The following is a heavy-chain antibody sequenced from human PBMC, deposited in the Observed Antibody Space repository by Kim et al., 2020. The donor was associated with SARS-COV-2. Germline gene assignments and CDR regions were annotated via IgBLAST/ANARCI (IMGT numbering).Heavy chain of an antibody. D-gene: IGHD2-21*02. CDR3: ARPNGGNFQSGMDV. V-gene: IGHV3-21*01. Sequence: DTVRGRFTISRDNTQYSLYLQMNSLRAGDTGVYYCARPNGGNFQSGMDVWGQGTTVTVSS. J-gene: IGHJ6*02.